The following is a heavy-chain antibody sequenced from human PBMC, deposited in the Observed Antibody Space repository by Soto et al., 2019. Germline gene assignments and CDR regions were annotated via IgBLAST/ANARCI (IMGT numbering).Heavy chain of an antibody. CDR2: ILPLFGEA. J-gene: IGHJ4*02. D-gene: IGHD1-1*01. Sequence: QVQLVQSGAEVKRPGSSVKVSCKASGGKFSTFAINWVRQAPGHGLEWMGGILPLFGEANYARKFQGRVTLTADESTPTAFMELSSLRSDDTAVYYCARGVYSYGPTDDYVNWPALLWGQGTGITVTS. CDR3: ARGVYSYGPTDDYVNWPALL. V-gene: IGHV1-69*01. CDR1: GGKFSTFA.